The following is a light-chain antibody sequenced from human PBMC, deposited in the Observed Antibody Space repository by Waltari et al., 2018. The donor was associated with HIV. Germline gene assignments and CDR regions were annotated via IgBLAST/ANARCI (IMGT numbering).Light chain of an antibody. J-gene: IGKJ1*01. CDR2: RAS. CDR1: QTISKW. Sequence: DIQMTQSPSTLSASVGDRVTITCRANQTISKWLAWYQQKPGKAPKLLIYRASSLESGVPSRFSGSGSGTEFSLTISSLQSDDFASYYCQQYNGYSWTFGQGTKVELK. CDR3: QQYNGYSWT. V-gene: IGKV1-5*03.